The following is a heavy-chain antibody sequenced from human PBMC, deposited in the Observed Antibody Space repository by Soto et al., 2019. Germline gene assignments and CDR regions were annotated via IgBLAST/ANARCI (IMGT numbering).Heavy chain of an antibody. V-gene: IGHV4-59*01. CDR2: IYYSGST. CDR1: GGSISSYY. CDR3: ARDDYGDYFPYFQH. D-gene: IGHD4-17*01. Sequence: SETLSLTCTVSGGSISSYYWSWIRQPPGKGLEWIGYIYYSGSTNYNPSLKSRVTISVDTSKNQFSLKLSSVTAADTAVYYCARDDYGDYFPYFQHWGQGTLVTVSS. J-gene: IGHJ1*01.